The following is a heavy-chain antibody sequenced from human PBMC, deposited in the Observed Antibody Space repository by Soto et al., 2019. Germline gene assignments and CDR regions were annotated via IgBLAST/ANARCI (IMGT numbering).Heavy chain of an antibody. V-gene: IGHV4-59*01. J-gene: IGHJ5*02. CDR2: IYYGGSI. CDR1: GGSISSGY. CDR3: TGAYYDVSGYSLDP. Sequence: QVQLQESGPGLVKPSETLSLTCSVSGGSISSGYWTWIRQPPGKGLEWIGYIYYGGSINYNPSLKGRVIISVDTAKNQFSLRLSSVSASDTAVYYCTGAYYDVSGYSLDPWGQGTSVTVSS. D-gene: IGHD3-22*01.